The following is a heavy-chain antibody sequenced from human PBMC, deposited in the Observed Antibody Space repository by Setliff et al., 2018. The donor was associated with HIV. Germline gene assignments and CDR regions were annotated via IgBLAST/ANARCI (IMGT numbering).Heavy chain of an antibody. CDR2: IHYSGST. D-gene: IGHD3-22*01. J-gene: IGHJ6*02. Sequence: SETLSLTCTVSGGSISSDYWSWIRQPPGKGLEWIGYIHYSGSTNYNPSLKSRVTISVATSKNQFSLKLNSVTTADTAVYYCAGSRTSSGYYGVTGYGMDVWGQGTTVTVSS. V-gene: IGHV4-59*01. CDR3: AGSRTSSGYYGVTGYGMDV. CDR1: GGSISSDY.